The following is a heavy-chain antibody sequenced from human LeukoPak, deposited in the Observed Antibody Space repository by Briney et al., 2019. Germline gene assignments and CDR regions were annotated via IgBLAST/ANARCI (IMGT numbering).Heavy chain of an antibody. CDR2: IYYSGDT. Sequence: PSQTLSLTCTVSGGSISSGDYYWSWIRQHPGKGLEWIGYIYYSGDTYYNPSLKSRVTISVDTSKNQFSLKLSSVTAADTAVYYCARAPRDTNSWYYFDYWGQGTLVPVSS. CDR3: ARAPRDTNSWYYFDY. D-gene: IGHD5-18*01. CDR1: GGSISSGDYY. V-gene: IGHV4-31*02. J-gene: IGHJ4*02.